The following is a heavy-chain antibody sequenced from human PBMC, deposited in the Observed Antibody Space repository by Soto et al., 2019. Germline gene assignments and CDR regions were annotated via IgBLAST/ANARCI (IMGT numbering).Heavy chain of an antibody. J-gene: IGHJ4*02. D-gene: IGHD6-19*01. V-gene: IGHV1-3*01. CDR1: GYTFTSYA. CDR3: ARGKSSGWYGGYFDY. CDR2: INAGNGNT. Sequence: ASVKVSCKASGYTFTSYAMHWVRQAPGQRLEWMGWINAGNGNTKYSQKFQGRVTITRDTSASTAYMELSSLRSEDTAVYYCARGKSSGWYGGYFDYWGQGTLVTVS.